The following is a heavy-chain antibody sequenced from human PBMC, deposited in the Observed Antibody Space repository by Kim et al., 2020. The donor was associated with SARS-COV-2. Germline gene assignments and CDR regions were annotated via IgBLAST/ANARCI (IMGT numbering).Heavy chain of an antibody. D-gene: IGHD4-17*01. J-gene: IGHJ5*02. CDR2: IDPSDSYI. V-gene: IGHV5-10-1*01. CDR3: ARLVTMVAADWFDP. Sequence: GEFLKISCKGSGYSFTSYWISWVRQMPGKGLEWMGRIDPSDSYINYSPSFQGHVTISADKSISTAYLQWGSLKASDTAMYYCARLVTMVAADWFDPWGQGTLVTVSS. CDR1: GYSFTSYW.